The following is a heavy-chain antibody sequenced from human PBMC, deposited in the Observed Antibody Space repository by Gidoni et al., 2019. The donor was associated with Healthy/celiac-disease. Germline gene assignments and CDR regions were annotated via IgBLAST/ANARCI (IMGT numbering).Heavy chain of an antibody. V-gene: IGHV1-69*01. CDR1: GGTFSSYA. Sequence: QVQLVQSGAEVKKPGSSVKVSCKASGGTFSSYAISWVRQAPGQGLEWMGGIIPIFGTANYAQKFQGRVTITADESTRTAYMELSILRSADTAVYYCARANLYCSGGSCYSGGDYWGQGTLVTVSS. CDR3: ARANLYCSGGSCYSGGDY. CDR2: IIPIFGTA. J-gene: IGHJ4*02. D-gene: IGHD2-15*01.